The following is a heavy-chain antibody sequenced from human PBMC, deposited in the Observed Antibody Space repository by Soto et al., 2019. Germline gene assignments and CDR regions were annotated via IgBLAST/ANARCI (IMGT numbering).Heavy chain of an antibody. V-gene: IGHV3-21*01. CDR2: ISGSSAST. CDR3: ARKSNWNYGMDV. CDR1: GFTFSSYS. D-gene: IGHD3-3*01. Sequence: LRLSCVGSGFTFSSYSMNWVRQAPGKGLEWVSSISGSSASTYSADSVKGRFTISRDNAKNSLYLQMNSLRAEDTAVYYCARKSNWNYGMDVWGQGTTVTVSS. J-gene: IGHJ6*02.